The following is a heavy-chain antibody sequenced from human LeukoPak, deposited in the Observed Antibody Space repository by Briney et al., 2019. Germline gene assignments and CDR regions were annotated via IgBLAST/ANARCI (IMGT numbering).Heavy chain of an antibody. CDR1: GGSISSGDYY. CDR2: IYYSGST. CDR3: AREKAEITGSSWYEDWFDP. D-gene: IGHD6-13*01. Sequence: PSETLSLTCTVSGGSISSGDYYWSWIRQPPGKGLEWIGYIYYSGSTYYNPSLKSRVTISVDTSKNQFSLKLSSVTAADTAVYYCAREKAEITGSSWYEDWFDPWGQGTLVTVSS. V-gene: IGHV4-30-4*08. J-gene: IGHJ5*02.